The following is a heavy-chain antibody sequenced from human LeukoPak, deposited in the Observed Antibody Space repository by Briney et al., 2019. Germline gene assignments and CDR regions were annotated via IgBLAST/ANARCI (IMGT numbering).Heavy chain of an antibody. V-gene: IGHV3-49*04. Sequence: HPGGSLRLSCTASGFTFGDYAMSWVSQAPGKALEWVGFIRSKAYGGTTEYAASVKGRFTISRDDSKSIAYLQMNSLKTEDTAVYYCTRVRIAVAGRGRYFDYWGQGTLVTVSS. CDR2: IRSKAYGGTT. CDR1: GFTFGDYA. D-gene: IGHD6-19*01. CDR3: TRVRIAVAGRGRYFDY. J-gene: IGHJ4*02.